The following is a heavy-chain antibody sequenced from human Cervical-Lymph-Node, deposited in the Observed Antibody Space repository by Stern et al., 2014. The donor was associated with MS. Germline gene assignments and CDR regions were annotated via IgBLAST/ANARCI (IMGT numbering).Heavy chain of an antibody. V-gene: IGHV3-23*04. CDR3: AKSLVAATFYSYTMDV. J-gene: IGHJ6*02. D-gene: IGHD2-15*01. Sequence: EVQLVESGGGLVQPGGSLRLSCAASRFTFNSYAMTWVRQAPGKGLEWVSVISGGGGTRYYADAVKGRFTSSRDNSKSTLYLQMNSLRAEDTAVYYCAKSLVAATFYSYTMDVWGQGTTVTVSS. CDR1: RFTFNSYA. CDR2: ISGGGGTR.